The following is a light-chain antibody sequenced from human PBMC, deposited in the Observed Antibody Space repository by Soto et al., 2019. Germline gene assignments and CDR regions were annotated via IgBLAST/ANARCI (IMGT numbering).Light chain of an antibody. CDR3: QQSYSTPPWT. J-gene: IGKJ1*01. Sequence: ETVLTQSPGTLSLSPGETATLSCRASQSVRSNYLAWYQQKPGQAPRLLIYGASSRATGIPDRFSGSGSGTDFTLTISSLQPEDFATYFCQQSYSTPPWTFGQGTKVDIK. CDR1: QSVRSNY. V-gene: IGKV3-20*01. CDR2: GAS.